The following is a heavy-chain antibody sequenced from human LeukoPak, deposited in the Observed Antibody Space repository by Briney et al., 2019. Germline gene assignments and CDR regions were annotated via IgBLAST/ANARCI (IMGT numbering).Heavy chain of an antibody. CDR2: INTNTGNP. J-gene: IGHJ4*02. V-gene: IGHV7-4-1*02. D-gene: IGHD2-2*01. CDR1: GYTFNIYA. CDR3: ARDRSTSWSSFDY. Sequence: ASVKVSCKASGYTFNIYAMSWVRQAPGQGLEWMGRINTNTGNPTYAQGFTGRFVFSLDTSVSTAYMEISSLKAEDTAVYYCARDRSTSWSSFDYWGQGTLVAVSS.